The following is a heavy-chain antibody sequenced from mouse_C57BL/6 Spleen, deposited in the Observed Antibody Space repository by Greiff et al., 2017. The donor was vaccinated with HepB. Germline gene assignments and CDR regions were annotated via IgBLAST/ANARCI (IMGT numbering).Heavy chain of an antibody. V-gene: IGHV3-6*01. CDR2: ISYDGSN. CDR3: ARDGGDGLFAY. D-gene: IGHD2-3*01. Sequence: EVKLVESGPGLVKPSQSLSLTCSVTGYSITSGYYWNWIRQFPGNKLEWMGYISYDGSNNYNPSLKNRISITRDTSKNQFFLKLNSVTTEDTATYYCARDGGDGLFAYWGQGTLVTVSA. CDR1: GYSITSGYY. J-gene: IGHJ3*01.